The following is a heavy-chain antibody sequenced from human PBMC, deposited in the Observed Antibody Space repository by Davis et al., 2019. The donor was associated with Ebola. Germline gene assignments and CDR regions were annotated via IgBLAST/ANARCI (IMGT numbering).Heavy chain of an antibody. J-gene: IGHJ5*02. V-gene: IGHV4-59*08. CDR3: ARQYSSIITLNWFDP. D-gene: IGHD5-18*01. CDR1: GGSISSYY. Sequence: SETLSLTCTVSGGSISSYYWSWIRQPPGKGLEWIGYIYYSGSTYYNPSLKSRVTISVDTSKNQFSLKLSSVTAADTAVYYCARQYSSIITLNWFDPWGQGTLVTVSS. CDR2: IYYSGST.